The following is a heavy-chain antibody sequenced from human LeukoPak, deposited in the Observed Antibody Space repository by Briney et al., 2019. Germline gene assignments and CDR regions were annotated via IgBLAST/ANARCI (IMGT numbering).Heavy chain of an antibody. V-gene: IGHV1-2*02. J-gene: IGHJ4*02. D-gene: IGHD3-22*01. Sequence: ASVKVSCKASGYTFTGYYMHWVRQAPGQGLEWMGWINPNSGGTNYAQKFQGRVTMTRDTSISTAYMELSRLRSDDTAVYYCARGGGIVVVITTPDYWGQGTLVTVSS. CDR1: GYTFTGYY. CDR3: ARGGGIVVVITTPDY. CDR2: INPNSGGT.